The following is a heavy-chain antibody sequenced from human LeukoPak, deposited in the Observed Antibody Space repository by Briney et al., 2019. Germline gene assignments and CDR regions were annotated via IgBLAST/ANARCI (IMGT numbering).Heavy chain of an antibody. CDR2: ISSSSSYI. Sequence: GGSLRLSCAASGFTFSSYSMNWVRQAPGKGLEWVSCISSSSSYIYYADSVKGRFTISRDNAKNSLYLQMNSLRAEDTAVYYCARQAVVVTDRARFDPWGQGTLVTVSS. D-gene: IGHD2-21*02. J-gene: IGHJ5*02. CDR1: GFTFSSYS. CDR3: ARQAVVVTDRARFDP. V-gene: IGHV3-21*01.